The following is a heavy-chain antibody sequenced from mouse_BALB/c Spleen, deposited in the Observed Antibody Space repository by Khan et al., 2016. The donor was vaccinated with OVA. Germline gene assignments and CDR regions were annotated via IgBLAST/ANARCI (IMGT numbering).Heavy chain of an antibody. CDR2: IRYDGNS. CDR3: DRGSSSGQAWFAY. D-gene: IGHD3-1*01. V-gene: IGHV3-6*02. Sequence: EVQLVESGPGLVKPSQSLSLTCSVTGYSIISGYFWNWIRQFPGNRLEWMGYIRYDGNSNYNPSLKNRISITRDTSKNQFFLKLNSVTPEDTATYYCDRGSSSGQAWFAYWGQGTLVTVSA. J-gene: IGHJ3*01. CDR1: GYSIISGYF.